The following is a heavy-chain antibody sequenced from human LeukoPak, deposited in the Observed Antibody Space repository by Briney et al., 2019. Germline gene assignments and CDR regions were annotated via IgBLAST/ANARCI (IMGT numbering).Heavy chain of an antibody. CDR3: ARVTRDGYHGDYFDY. D-gene: IGHD5-24*01. CDR1: GFTFSSYA. CDR2: ISSNGGST. V-gene: IGHV3-64*01. J-gene: IGHJ4*02. Sequence: GGSLRLSCAASGFTFSSYAMSWVRQAPGKGLEYVSAISSNGGSTYYANSVKGRFTISRDNSKNTLYLQMGSLRAEDMAVYYCARVTRDGYHGDYFDYWGQGTLVTVSS.